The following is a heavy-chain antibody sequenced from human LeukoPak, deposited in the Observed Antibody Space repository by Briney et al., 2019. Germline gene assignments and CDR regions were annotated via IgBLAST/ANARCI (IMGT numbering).Heavy chain of an antibody. J-gene: IGHJ4*02. D-gene: IGHD6-13*01. V-gene: IGHV4-59*01. CDR2: IYYSGST. CDR3: ARSKSWYYFDY. Sequence: KSSETLSLTCTVSGGSISSYYWSWIRQPPGKGLEWIGYIYYSGSTNYNPSLKSRVTISVDTSKNQFSLKLSSVTAADTAVYYCARSKSWYYFDYWGQGTLVTVSS. CDR1: GGSISSYY.